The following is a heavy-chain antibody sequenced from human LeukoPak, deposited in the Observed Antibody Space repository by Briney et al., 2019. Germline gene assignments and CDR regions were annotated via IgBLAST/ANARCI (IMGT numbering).Heavy chain of an antibody. Sequence: GASVKVSCKVSGYTLTELSMHWVRQAPGKGLEWMGGFDPEDGETIYAQKFQGRVTMTEDTSTDTAYMELSSLRSEDTAVYYCATEYYDIPTRVYGMDVXXXXXTVTVSS. J-gene: IGHJ6*01. D-gene: IGHD3-9*01. CDR3: ATEYYDIPTRVYGMDV. V-gene: IGHV1-24*01. CDR2: FDPEDGET. CDR1: GYTLTELS.